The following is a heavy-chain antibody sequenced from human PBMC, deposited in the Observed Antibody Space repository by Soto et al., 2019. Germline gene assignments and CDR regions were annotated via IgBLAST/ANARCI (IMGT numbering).Heavy chain of an antibody. V-gene: IGHV1-69*01. J-gene: IGHJ4*02. CDR1: EGTFNSYA. D-gene: IGHD6-13*01. CDR2: IIPYYNTL. Sequence: QAQVVQSGAEVRKPGSSVKLSCKASEGTFNSYAIAWVRQAPGQGLEWMGGIIPYYNTLNYAQKFLDRVTITADDSTNTVYMELSSLRSDATAVYFCASGASRWYPYFFDSWGQGTLVTVSS. CDR3: ASGASRWYPYFFDS.